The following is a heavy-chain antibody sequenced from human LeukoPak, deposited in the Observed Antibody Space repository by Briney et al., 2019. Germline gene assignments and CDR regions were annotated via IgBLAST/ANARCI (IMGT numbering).Heavy chain of an antibody. CDR3: ARDRVLLEQQLGAFDI. D-gene: IGHD6-13*01. CDR1: DYTFTSYG. J-gene: IGHJ3*02. CDR2: ISAYNGNT. Sequence: GASVKVSCKASDYTFTSYGISWVRQAPGQGLEWMGWISAYNGNTNYAQKLQGRVTMTTDTSTSTAYMELRSLRSDDTAVYYCARDRVLLEQQLGAFDIWGQGTMVTVSS. V-gene: IGHV1-18*01.